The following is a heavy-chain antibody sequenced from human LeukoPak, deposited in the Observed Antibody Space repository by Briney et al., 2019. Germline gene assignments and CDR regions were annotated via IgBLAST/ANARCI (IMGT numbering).Heavy chain of an antibody. CDR3: TRSPRECSGTTCYSWFAP. CDR1: GFTFSHYG. J-gene: IGHJ5*02. D-gene: IGHD2-2*01. V-gene: IGHV3-7*01. Sequence: GGSLRLSCAASGFTFSHYGMNWVRQGPGKGLEWMAKIKIDGTEKEYVESVKGRITISSDNGKNSLYLQMNSLRVEDTAVYYCTRSPRECSGTTCYSWFAPWGQGTLVTVSS. CDR2: IKIDGTEK.